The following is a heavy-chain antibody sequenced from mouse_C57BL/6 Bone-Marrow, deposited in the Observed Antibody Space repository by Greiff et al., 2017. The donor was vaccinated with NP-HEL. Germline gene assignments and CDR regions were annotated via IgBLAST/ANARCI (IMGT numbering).Heavy chain of an antibody. CDR3: ARYYYGSSPCVDY. D-gene: IGHD1-1*01. J-gene: IGHJ2*01. Sequence: VQLQQSGAELVRPGTSVKMSCKASGYTFTNYWIGWAKQRPGHGLEWIGDIYPGGGYTNYNEKFKGKATLTADTSSSTAYMQCSSLTSEDSAIYYGARYYYGSSPCVDYWGQGTTLTVAS. CDR2: IYPGGGYT. V-gene: IGHV1-63*01. CDR1: GYTFTNYW.